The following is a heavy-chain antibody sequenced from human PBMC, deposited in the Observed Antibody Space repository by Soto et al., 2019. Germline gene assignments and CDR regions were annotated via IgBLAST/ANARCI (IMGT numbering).Heavy chain of an antibody. V-gene: IGHV4-59*01. CDR3: ARGVLVVVAANDAFDI. J-gene: IGHJ3*02. CDR1: GGSISSYY. Sequence: QVQLQESGPGLVKPSETLSLTCTVSGGSISSYYWSWIRQPPGKGLEWIGYIYYSGSTNYNPSLKSRVTISVDTSKNQCSLKLSSVTAADTAVYYCARGVLVVVAANDAFDIWGQGTMVTVSS. D-gene: IGHD2-15*01. CDR2: IYYSGST.